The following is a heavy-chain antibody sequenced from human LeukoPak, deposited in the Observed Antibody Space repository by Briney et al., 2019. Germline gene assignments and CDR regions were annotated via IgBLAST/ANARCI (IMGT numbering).Heavy chain of an antibody. D-gene: IGHD3-10*01. CDR3: ARGSSFGELSH. J-gene: IGHJ4*02. CDR1: GFTFSSYE. CDR2: ISSSGGTI. V-gene: IGHV3-48*03. Sequence: GGSLRLSCAASGFTFSSYEMNWVRQAPGKGLEWVSYISSSGGTIYYADSVKGRFTISRDNAKNSLYLQMNSLRAEDTAVYYCARGSSFGELSHWGQGTLVTVSS.